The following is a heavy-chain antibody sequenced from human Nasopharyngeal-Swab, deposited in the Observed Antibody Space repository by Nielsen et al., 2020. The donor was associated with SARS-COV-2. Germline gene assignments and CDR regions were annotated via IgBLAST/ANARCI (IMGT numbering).Heavy chain of an antibody. V-gene: IGHV3-7*03. J-gene: IGHJ4*02. Sequence: GGSLRLSCAVSGFTFSTFWLTWFRQAPGKGLEWVANIKEDGSQKYYLDSVKGRFTISRDNAKNSLYLQMNSLRAEDTAIYFCARAVAGATDYWGQGTLVTVSS. CDR2: IKEDGSQK. CDR1: GFTFSTFW. CDR3: ARAVAGATDY. D-gene: IGHD1-26*01.